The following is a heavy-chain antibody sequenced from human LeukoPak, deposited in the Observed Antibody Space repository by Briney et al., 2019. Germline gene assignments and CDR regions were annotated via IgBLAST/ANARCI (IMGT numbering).Heavy chain of an antibody. Sequence: PSETLSLTCAVYGGSFSDYYWSWIRQPPGKGLEWIGEINHSGSTNYNPSLKSRVTISVDTSKNQFSLKLSSVTAADTAVYYCARYGSGSTWFDPWGQGTLVTVSS. D-gene: IGHD3-10*01. V-gene: IGHV4-34*01. CDR2: INHSGST. J-gene: IGHJ5*02. CDR1: GGSFSDYY. CDR3: ARYGSGSTWFDP.